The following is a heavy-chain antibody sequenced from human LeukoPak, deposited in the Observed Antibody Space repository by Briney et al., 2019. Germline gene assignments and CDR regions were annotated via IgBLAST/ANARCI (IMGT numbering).Heavy chain of an antibody. CDR1: GGSISSYY. D-gene: IGHD3-10*01. J-gene: IGHJ4*02. CDR3: ARHPTSDTWFGESYFDY. CDR2: IYYSGST. V-gene: IGHV4-59*08. Sequence: PSETLSLTCTVSGGSISSYYWSWIRQPPGKGLEWIGYIYYSGSTNYNPSLKSRVTISVDTSKNQFSLKLSSVTAADTAVYYCARHPTSDTWFGESYFDYWGQGTLVTVPS.